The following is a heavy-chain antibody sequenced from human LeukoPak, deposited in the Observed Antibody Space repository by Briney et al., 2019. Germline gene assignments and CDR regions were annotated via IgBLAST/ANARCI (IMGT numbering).Heavy chain of an antibody. CDR1: GFTFSDYW. D-gene: IGHD2-2*01. J-gene: IGHJ4*02. CDR3: VRGPYALY. CDR2: IKQDGSEK. V-gene: IGHV3-7*01. Sequence: GGSLRLXCEASGFTFSDYWLSWVRQAPGKELEWVANIKQDGSEKNYVDSVKGRFTISRDNAKNSLYLQMNSLRAEDTAVYYCVRGPYALYWGQGTLVSVSS.